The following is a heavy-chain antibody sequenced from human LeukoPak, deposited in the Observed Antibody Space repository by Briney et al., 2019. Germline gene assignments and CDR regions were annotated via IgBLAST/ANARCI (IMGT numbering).Heavy chain of an antibody. CDR2: ISSSSSYV. CDR3: ARDNSRDYDILTGYYGRSFDY. CDR1: GFTFSSYS. V-gene: IGHV3-21*01. Sequence: GGSLRLSCAASGFTFSSYSMNWVRQAPGKGLEWVSSISSSSSYVYYADSVKGRFTISRDNAKNSLYLRMNSLRAEDTAVYYCARDNSRDYDILTGYYGRSFDYWGQGTLVTVSS. J-gene: IGHJ4*02. D-gene: IGHD3-9*01.